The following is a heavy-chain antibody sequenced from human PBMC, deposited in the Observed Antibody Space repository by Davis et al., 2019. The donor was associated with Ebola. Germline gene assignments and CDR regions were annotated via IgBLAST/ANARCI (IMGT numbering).Heavy chain of an antibody. CDR1: GYSFTSYW. J-gene: IGHJ4*02. CDR3: ARGTSLARNFDY. D-gene: IGHD1-14*01. V-gene: IGHV5-51*01. Sequence: KVSCKGSGYSFTSYWIAWVRQMPGKGLEWMGIIYPSDSDTRYSPSFQGQVTISADKSISTAYLQWSSLKASDTAMFYCARGTSLARNFDYWGQGTLVTVSS. CDR2: IYPSDSDT.